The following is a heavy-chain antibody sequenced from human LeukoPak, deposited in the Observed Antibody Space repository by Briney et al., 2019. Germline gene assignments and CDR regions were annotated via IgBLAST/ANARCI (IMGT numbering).Heavy chain of an antibody. CDR2: IWHDGSKQ. D-gene: IGHD6-13*01. CDR1: GFTFSHYG. CDR3: ARLSIAAPGSDY. Sequence: GGSLRLSCAGSGFTFSHYGIYWVRQAPGKGLEWVAAIWHDGSKQLYRDAVKGRFTISRDDSKNTVFLQMNSLRAEDTAVYYCARLSIAAPGSDYWGQGTLVTVS. J-gene: IGHJ4*02. V-gene: IGHV3-33*03.